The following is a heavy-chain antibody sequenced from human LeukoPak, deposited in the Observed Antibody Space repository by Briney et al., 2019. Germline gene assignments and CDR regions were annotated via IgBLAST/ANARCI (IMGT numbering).Heavy chain of an antibody. CDR3: ARDHTVVVPAAIRYYYYYMDV. CDR2: INPNSGGT. V-gene: IGHV1-2*02. CDR1: GYTFTGYY. J-gene: IGHJ6*03. D-gene: IGHD2-2*01. Sequence: GASVKVSCKASGYTFTGYYMHWVRQAPGQGLEWMGWINPNSGGTNYAQKFQGRVTMTRDTSISTAYMELSRLRSDDTAVYYCARDHTVVVPAAIRYYYYYMDVWGKGTTVTISS.